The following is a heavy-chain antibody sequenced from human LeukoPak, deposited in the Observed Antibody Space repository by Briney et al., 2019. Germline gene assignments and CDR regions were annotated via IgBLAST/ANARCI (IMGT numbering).Heavy chain of an antibody. J-gene: IGHJ6*03. D-gene: IGHD2-2*01. Sequence: ASVKVSCKASGYTFTSYDINWVRHATGQGLEWVGWMNPNSGNTGYAQKFRGRVTIARNTSISTAYMELSSLRSEDKAVYYCARGVSSTSYYYYYTDVWGNGTPVTASS. V-gene: IGHV1-8*03. CDR3: ARGVSSTSYYYYYTDV. CDR2: MNPNSGNT. CDR1: GYTFTSYD.